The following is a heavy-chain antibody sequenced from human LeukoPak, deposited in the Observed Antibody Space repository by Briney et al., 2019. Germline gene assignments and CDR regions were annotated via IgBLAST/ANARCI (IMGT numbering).Heavy chain of an antibody. CDR1: GFSFSSYW. CDR2: IKQDESEK. J-gene: IGHJ4*02. CDR3: VMGFRTAD. Sequence: TGGSLRLSCAASGFSFSSYWMTWVRQAPGKGLEWVANIKQDESEKNYVDSVKGRFTISRDNAKNSLYLQMNSLRAEDTAVYYCVMGFRTADWGQGTLVTVSS. V-gene: IGHV3-7*04. D-gene: IGHD1-1*01.